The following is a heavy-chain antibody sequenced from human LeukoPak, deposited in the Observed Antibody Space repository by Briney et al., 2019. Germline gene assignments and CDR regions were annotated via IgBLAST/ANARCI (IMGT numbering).Heavy chain of an antibody. Sequence: VASVKVSCKASGYTFTSYYMHWVRQAPGQGLEWMGIINPSGGSTSYAQKFQGRVTMTRDTSTSTVYMELSSLRSEDTAVYYCARDPYDILTGFPKGVDYWGQGTLVTVSS. V-gene: IGHV1-46*01. CDR2: INPSGGST. CDR1: GYTFTSYY. D-gene: IGHD3-9*01. J-gene: IGHJ4*02. CDR3: ARDPYDILTGFPKGVDY.